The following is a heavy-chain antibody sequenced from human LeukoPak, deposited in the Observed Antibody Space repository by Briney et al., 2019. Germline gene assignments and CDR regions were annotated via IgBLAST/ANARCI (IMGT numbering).Heavy chain of an antibody. CDR1: GFTFSSYS. Sequence: GGSLRLSCAASGFTFSSYSMNRVRQAPGKGLEWVSAISGSGGSTYYADSVKGRFTISRDNAKNTLYLQMNSLRAEDTAVYYCARASIAVADIYPWGQGTLVTVSS. J-gene: IGHJ5*02. CDR2: ISGSGGST. D-gene: IGHD6-19*01. V-gene: IGHV3-21*01. CDR3: ARASIAVADIYP.